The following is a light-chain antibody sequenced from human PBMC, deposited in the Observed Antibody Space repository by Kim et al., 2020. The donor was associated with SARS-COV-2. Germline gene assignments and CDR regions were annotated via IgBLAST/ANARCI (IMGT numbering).Light chain of an antibody. V-gene: IGKV4-1*01. CDR2: WAS. J-gene: IGKJ4*02. CDR3: QEYYSRFRT. CDR1: QGVWPPSNNKNF. Sequence: DIVMTQSPASLAVSGANGPTITCNPSQGVWPPSNNKNFLVWYQQKPGQPPKVLIYWASTRASGVPDRFSGSGSGTDFTLTISSLQAEDVAIYYCQEYYSRFRTFGRGTKVEI.